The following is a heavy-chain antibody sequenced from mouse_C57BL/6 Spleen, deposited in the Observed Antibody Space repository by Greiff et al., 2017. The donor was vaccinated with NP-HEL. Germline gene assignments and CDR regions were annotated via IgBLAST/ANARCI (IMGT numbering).Heavy chain of an antibody. Sequence: VQLQQPGAELVKPGASVKLSCKASGYTFTSYWMQWVKQRPGQGLEWIGEIDPSGSYTNYNQKFKGKATLTVDKSSSTAYMQLSSLTSEDSAVYYCARKDSSGYGFAYWGQGTLVTVSA. D-gene: IGHD3-2*02. V-gene: IGHV1-50*01. CDR2: IDPSGSYT. CDR1: GYTFTSYW. J-gene: IGHJ3*01. CDR3: ARKDSSGYGFAY.